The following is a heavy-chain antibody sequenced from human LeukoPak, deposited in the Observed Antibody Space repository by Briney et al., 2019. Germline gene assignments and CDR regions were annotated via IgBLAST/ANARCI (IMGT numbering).Heavy chain of an antibody. CDR1: VYTFTGYY. J-gene: IGHJ4*02. CDR2: INPNSGGT. D-gene: IGHD2-2*01. V-gene: IGHV1-2*02. Sequence: ASVKVSCKASVYTFTGYYMTSVRQAPGQRLEWTGWINPNSGGTNYAQKFQGRVTMTRDTSISTAYMELSRLRSDDTAVYYCARESDQLLPYFDYWGQGTLVTVSS. CDR3: ARESDQLLPYFDY.